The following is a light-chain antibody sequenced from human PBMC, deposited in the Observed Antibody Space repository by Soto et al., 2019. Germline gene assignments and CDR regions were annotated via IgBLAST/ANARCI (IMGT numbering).Light chain of an antibody. CDR1: QSVSTN. CDR2: SVS. V-gene: IGKV3-15*01. J-gene: IGKJ1*01. Sequence: EIMLTQSPATLSVSPEDRASLSCRAIQSVSTNLAWSQHKPGQPPRLLFSSVSARASGVPARYSVSGSETDSTLTISSMQSEYLAVYYCQPYHGWPRASVQGTKVE. CDR3: QPYHGWPRA.